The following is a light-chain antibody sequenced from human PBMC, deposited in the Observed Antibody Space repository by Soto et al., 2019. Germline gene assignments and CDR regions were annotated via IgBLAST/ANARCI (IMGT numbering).Light chain of an antibody. CDR2: WAS. CDR3: QQYYSSPIT. Sequence: DIVMTQSPDSLAVSLGERATINCKSSQSVFYSSNNKNYLAWYQQKPGQPPKLLIYWASTRESGVPDRFSGSGSGTEFTLTISSLQAEDVAAYYCQQYYSSPITFGQGTRLEIK. V-gene: IGKV4-1*01. J-gene: IGKJ5*01. CDR1: QSVFYSSNNKNY.